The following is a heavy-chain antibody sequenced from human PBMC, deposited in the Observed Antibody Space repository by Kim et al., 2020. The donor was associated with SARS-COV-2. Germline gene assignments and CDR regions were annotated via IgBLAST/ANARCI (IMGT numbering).Heavy chain of an antibody. CDR1: GGSISSYY. D-gene: IGHD1-26*01. J-gene: IGHJ5*02. CDR3: ARGVGATRMGWLGP. Sequence: SETLSLTCTVSGGSISSYYWSWIRQPPGKGLEWIGDIYYSGSTNYNPSLKSRVTISVDTSKNQFSLKLSSVTAADTAVYYCARGVGATRMGWLGPWGQGTLVTVSS. CDR2: IYYSGST. V-gene: IGHV4-59*01.